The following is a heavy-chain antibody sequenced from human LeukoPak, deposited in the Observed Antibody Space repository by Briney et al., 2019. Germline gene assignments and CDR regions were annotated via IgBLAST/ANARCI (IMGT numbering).Heavy chain of an antibody. CDR1: GFTFSGSA. J-gene: IGHJ4*02. CDR2: VRTNSYGGTT. Sequence: GGSLRLSCAASGFTFSGSAMSWVRQAPGKGLEWVGFVRTNSYGGTTDYAASVKGRFTISRDESKTIAYLHMNSLKTDDTAVYYCSRGSTYLNYFHFWGLGTLVTVSS. D-gene: IGHD1-26*01. CDR3: SRGSTYLNYFHF. V-gene: IGHV3-49*04.